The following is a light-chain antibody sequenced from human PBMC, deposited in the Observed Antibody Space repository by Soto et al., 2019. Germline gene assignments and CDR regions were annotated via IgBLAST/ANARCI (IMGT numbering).Light chain of an antibody. CDR2: TAS. J-gene: IGKJ1*01. CDR3: QQYNTYWT. Sequence: DIQMTQSPSTLSASVGDRVTITCRASQSISSWLAWYQQKAGKAPKLLIYTASILESGVPSRFSGSGSGTEFTLTISSLQPDDFATYYRQQYNTYWTFGQGTKVEIK. CDR1: QSISSW. V-gene: IGKV1-5*03.